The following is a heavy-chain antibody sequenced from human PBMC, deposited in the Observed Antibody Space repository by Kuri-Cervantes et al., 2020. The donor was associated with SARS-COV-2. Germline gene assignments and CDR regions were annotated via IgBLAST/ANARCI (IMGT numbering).Heavy chain of an antibody. CDR2: IYHNGNT. CDR3: ASLLLWQQFAH. CDR1: GDSMNNGNW. V-gene: IGHV4-4*02. J-gene: IGHJ4*02. Sequence: GSLRLSCDVSGDSMNNGNWWTWVRQTPGKGLEWIREIYHNGNTNYNPSIKSRVTISVDESKNQFSLKLNSVTAADTAVYYCASLLLWQQFAHWGQGILVTVSS. D-gene: IGHD5-24*01.